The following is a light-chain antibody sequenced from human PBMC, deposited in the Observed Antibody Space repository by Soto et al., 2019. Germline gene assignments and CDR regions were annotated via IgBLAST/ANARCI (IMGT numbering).Light chain of an antibody. CDR1: QSVSSSY. CDR3: EYYGSSIT. CDR2: GAS. V-gene: IGKV3-20*01. J-gene: IGKJ4*01. Sequence: EIVLTQSPGTLSLSPGERATLSCRASQSVSSSYLAWYQQKPGQAPRLLIYGASSRATGIPDRFSGSGSGTDFTLTISRLEPEDFAVYYCEYYGSSITFGGGTKVDIK.